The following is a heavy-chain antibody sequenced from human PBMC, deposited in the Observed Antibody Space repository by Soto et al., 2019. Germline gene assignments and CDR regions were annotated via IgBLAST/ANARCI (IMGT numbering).Heavy chain of an antibody. Sequence: QVQLVQSGAEVKKPGASVKVSCKASGYTFTSYGISWVRQAPGQGLEWMGWISAYNGNTNYAQKLQGRVTMTTDTTTSTAYMELRSLRSDDTAVYYCARDRPLSGVHDAWGRPSSGWYFDYWGQGPLVTISS. CDR1: GYTFTSYG. J-gene: IGHJ4*02. V-gene: IGHV1-18*01. D-gene: IGHD6-19*01. CDR3: ARDRPLSGVHDAWGRPSSGWYFDY. CDR2: ISAYNGNT.